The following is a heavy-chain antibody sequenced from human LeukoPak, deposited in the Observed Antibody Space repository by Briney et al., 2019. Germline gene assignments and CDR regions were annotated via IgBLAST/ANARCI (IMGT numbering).Heavy chain of an antibody. CDR1: GGSISNIRYY. D-gene: IGHD3-22*01. CDR2: SYYSGAT. CDR3: VKYDSSGYYSDAFDM. Sequence: SETLSLTCTVSGGSISNIRYYWGWIRQPPGKGLEWIGTSYYSGATYYNPSLKSRVTLSVDTSKNQFSLKLNSVTAADSAVYYCVKYDSSGYYSDAFDMWGQGTRVTVSS. J-gene: IGHJ3*02. V-gene: IGHV4-39*01.